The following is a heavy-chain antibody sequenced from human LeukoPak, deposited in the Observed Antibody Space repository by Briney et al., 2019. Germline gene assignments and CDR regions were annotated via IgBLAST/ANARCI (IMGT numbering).Heavy chain of an antibody. CDR2: ISGSGDST. V-gene: IGHV3-23*01. CDR1: GFTFNNYA. CDR3: VKGCSYTSCYTSDY. Sequence: GGSLRLSCVASGFTFNNYAMTWVRQAPGKGLEWVSTISGSGDSTHYADSVKGRFTISRDNSKNMLYLQMNSLRVEDTAIYYCVKGCSYTSCYTSDYWGQGTLVTVSS. D-gene: IGHD2-2*02. J-gene: IGHJ4*02.